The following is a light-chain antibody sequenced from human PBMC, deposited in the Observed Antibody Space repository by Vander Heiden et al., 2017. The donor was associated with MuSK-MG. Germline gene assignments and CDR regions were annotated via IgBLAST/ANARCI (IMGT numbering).Light chain of an antibody. CDR3: QAWDSSTVV. Sequence: SYERTQPPSVSVSPGQTASITCSGDKLGDKYACWYQQKPGQSPVLVIYQDSKRPSGIPERFSGSNPGNTATLTISGTQAVDEADYYCQAWDSSTVVFGGGTKLTVL. J-gene: IGLJ2*01. CDR1: KLGDKY. CDR2: QDS. V-gene: IGLV3-1*01.